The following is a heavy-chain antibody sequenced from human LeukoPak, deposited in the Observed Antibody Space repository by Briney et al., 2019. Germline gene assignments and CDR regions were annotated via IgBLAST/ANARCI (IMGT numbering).Heavy chain of an antibody. J-gene: IGHJ3*02. CDR1: GYTFTSYG. Sequence: ASVKVSCKASGYTFTSYGISWVRQAPGQGLEWMGWISAYNGNTNYAQKLQGRVTMTTDTSTSTAYMELRSLRSDDTAVYYCAGVLPLHGTMIPDAFDIWGQGTMVTVSS. CDR3: AGVLPLHGTMIPDAFDI. CDR2: ISAYNGNT. V-gene: IGHV1-18*01. D-gene: IGHD3-22*01.